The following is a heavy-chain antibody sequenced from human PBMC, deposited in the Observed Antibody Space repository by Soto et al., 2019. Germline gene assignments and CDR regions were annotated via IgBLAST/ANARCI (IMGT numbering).Heavy chain of an antibody. V-gene: IGHV1-69*02. CDR2: IIPILGIA. J-gene: IGHJ4*02. Sequence: QVQLVQSGAEVKKPGSSVKVSCKASGGTFSSYTISWVRQAPGQGLEWMGRIIPILGIANYAQKFQGRVTITADKSTSTACMELSSLRSEDTAVYYCASGYCSSTSCYFLTGWGQGTLVTVSS. CDR1: GGTFSSYT. D-gene: IGHD2-2*01. CDR3: ASGYCSSTSCYFLTG.